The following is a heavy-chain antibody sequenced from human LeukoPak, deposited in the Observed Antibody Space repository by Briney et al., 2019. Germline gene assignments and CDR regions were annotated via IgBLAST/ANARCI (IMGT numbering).Heavy chain of an antibody. J-gene: IGHJ4*02. D-gene: IGHD7-27*01. CDR1: GFTFSSYA. CDR3: ARSELGIGHYCDY. Sequence: PGGSLRLSCAASGFTFSSYAMHWVRQAPGKGLEWVAVISYDGSNKYYADSVKGRFTISRDNSKNTLYLQMNSLRAEDTAVYYCARSELGIGHYCDYWGQGTLVTVSS. CDR2: ISYDGSNK. V-gene: IGHV3-30-3*01.